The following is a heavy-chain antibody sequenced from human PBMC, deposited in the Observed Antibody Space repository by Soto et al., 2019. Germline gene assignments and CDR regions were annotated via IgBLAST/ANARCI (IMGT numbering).Heavy chain of an antibody. CDR2: IYFSGST. CDR3: TRHGSY. J-gene: IGHJ4*02. CDR1: GVSISNTSYY. V-gene: IGHV4-39*01. Sequence: QLQLQESDPGLVKPSETLSLTCSVSGVSISNTSYYWGWIRQPPGKGLEWVGTIYFSGSTFYNPSLKSRVTISIDTSKNQFSLRLSSVTAADTAVYYCTRHGSYWGQGTLVTVSS.